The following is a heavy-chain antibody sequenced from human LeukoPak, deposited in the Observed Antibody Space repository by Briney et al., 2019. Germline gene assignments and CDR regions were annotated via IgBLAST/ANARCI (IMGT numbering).Heavy chain of an antibody. J-gene: IGHJ4*02. CDR2: IYYSGST. CDR1: GTSMTNYY. Sequence: SETLSLTCTVSGTSMTNYYWAWIRQPPGKGLEWIGYIYYSGSTNYNPSLKSRVTISVDTSKNQFSLKLSSVTVADTAVYYCARGNGYNYYWGQGTLVTVSS. D-gene: IGHD5-24*01. V-gene: IGHV4-59*01. CDR3: ARGNGYNYY.